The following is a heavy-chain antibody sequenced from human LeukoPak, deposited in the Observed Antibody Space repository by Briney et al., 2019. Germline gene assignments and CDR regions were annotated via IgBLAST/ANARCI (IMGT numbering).Heavy chain of an antibody. Sequence: SETLSLTCTVSGGSISSGGYYWSWIRQHPGKGLEWIGYTYYSGSTYYNPSLKSRVTISVDTSKNQFSLKLSSVTAADTAVYYCARDYRENGGDWFDPWGQGTLVTVSS. V-gene: IGHV4-31*03. D-gene: IGHD3-16*01. CDR2: TYYSGST. CDR1: GGSISSGGYY. J-gene: IGHJ5*02. CDR3: ARDYRENGGDWFDP.